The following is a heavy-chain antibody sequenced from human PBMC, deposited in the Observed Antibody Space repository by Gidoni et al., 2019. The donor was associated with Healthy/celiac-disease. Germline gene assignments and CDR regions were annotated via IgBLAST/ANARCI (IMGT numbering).Heavy chain of an antibody. D-gene: IGHD6-19*01. CDR1: GFTFSSYA. J-gene: IGHJ4*02. V-gene: IGHV3-23*01. CDR2: ISGSGGST. CDR3: AKVPLPDSSGWYDY. Sequence: EVQLLESGVGLVQPGGSLRLSCQASGFTFSSYAMSWVRQAPGKGLEWVSAISGSGGSTYYADSVKGRFTISRDNSKNTLYLQMNSLRAEDTAVYYCAKVPLPDSSGWYDYWGQGTLVTVSS.